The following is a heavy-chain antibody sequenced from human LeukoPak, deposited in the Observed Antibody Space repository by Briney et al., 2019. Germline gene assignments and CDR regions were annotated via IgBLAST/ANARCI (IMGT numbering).Heavy chain of an antibody. CDR3: AKGVSEWGNLSN. CDR1: GFRSSSYG. Sequence: GGSLRLSCTMSGFRSSSYGLYWVRQAPDKGLEWVAFTRPDKDDKYYSDSVRGRFTISRDNPKNTLYLQMNSLRVEDTALYFCAKGVSEWGNLSNWGQGTLVTVSS. V-gene: IGHV3-30*02. J-gene: IGHJ4*02. CDR2: TRPDKDDK. D-gene: IGHD7-27*01.